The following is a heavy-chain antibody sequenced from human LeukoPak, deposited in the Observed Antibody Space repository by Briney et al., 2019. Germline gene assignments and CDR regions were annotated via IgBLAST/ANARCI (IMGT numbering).Heavy chain of an antibody. D-gene: IGHD4-17*01. CDR3: ARWDGDYRRLDY. CDR1: GFTFSSYE. J-gene: IGHJ4*02. V-gene: IGHV3-48*03. Sequence: GGSLRLSCAASGFTFSSYEMNWVRQAPGKGLEWVSYISSSGSTIYYADSVKGRFTISRDNAKNSLYLQMNSLRAEDTAVYYCARWDGDYRRLDYWGQGTLVTVSS. CDR2: ISSSGSTI.